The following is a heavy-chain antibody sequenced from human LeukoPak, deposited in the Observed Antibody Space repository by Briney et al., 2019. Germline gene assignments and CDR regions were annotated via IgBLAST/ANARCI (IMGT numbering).Heavy chain of an antibody. CDR1: GFTFSSYS. D-gene: IGHD2-2*01. V-gene: IGHV3-48*01. CDR2: ISSSSSTI. CDR3: ARERSSPSVDY. J-gene: IGHJ4*02. Sequence: GGSLRLSCAASGFTFSSYSMNWVRQAPGKGLEWVSYISSSSSTIYYADSVKGRFTISRDNAKNSLYLQMNSLRAEDTAVYYCARERSSPSVDYWGQGTLVTVSS.